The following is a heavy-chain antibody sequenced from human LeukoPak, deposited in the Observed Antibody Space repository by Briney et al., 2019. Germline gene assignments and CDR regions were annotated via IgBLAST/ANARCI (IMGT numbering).Heavy chain of an antibody. CDR2: IYPGDSDT. CDR1: GYSFTRNW. Sequence: GESLKISCKGSGYSFTRNWIGWVRQMPGKGLEWMGIIYPGDSDTRYSPSFQGQVTISADKSISTAYLQWSTLTASDTAMYYCARLYSGYDSYFDYWGQGTLVTVSS. D-gene: IGHD5-12*01. V-gene: IGHV5-51*01. J-gene: IGHJ4*02. CDR3: ARLYSGYDSYFDY.